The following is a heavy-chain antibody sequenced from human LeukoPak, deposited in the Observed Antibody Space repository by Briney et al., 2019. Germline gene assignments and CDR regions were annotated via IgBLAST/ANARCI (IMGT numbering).Heavy chain of an antibody. V-gene: IGHV4-59*08. J-gene: IGHJ3*02. CDR2: IHNNGRT. D-gene: IGHD3-22*01. CDR3: ARHDYYYDSSTYHAAFDT. CDR1: GGSINNYY. Sequence: PSETLSLTCTVSGGSINNYYWSWIRQPPGKVLECIGYIHNNGRTNYNPSLKSRVTMSLDTSKNQFSLNLRSVTAADAAVYYCARHDYYYDSSTYHAAFDTWGQGTMVTVSS.